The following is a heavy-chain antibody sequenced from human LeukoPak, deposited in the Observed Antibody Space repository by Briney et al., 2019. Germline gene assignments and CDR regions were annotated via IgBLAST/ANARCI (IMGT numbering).Heavy chain of an antibody. CDR1: VDSVSSSSAT. CDR2: TYYRSQWYN. V-gene: IGHV6-1*01. D-gene: IGHD1-1*01. J-gene: IGHJ4*02. Sequence: SQTLSLTCAISVDSVSSSSATWSWIRQSPSSGLECLGRTYYRSQWYNDYAVSVRSRITINPDTSKNQFSLHLNSVTPEDTAVYYCARGWNYIDSWGQGTLVTVSS. CDR3: ARGWNYIDS.